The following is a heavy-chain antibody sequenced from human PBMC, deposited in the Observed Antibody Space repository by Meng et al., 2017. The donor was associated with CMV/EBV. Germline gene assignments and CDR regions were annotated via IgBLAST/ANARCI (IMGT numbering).Heavy chain of an antibody. CDR1: GFTFSSYE. D-gene: IGHD5-18*01. CDR2: ISSSGSTI. J-gene: IGHJ6*02. Sequence: GESLKISCAASGFTFSSYEMNWVRQAPGKGLEWVSYISSSGSTIYYADSVKGRFTISRDNAKNSLYLQMNSLRAEDTAVYYCARGGYSYGNYYYGMDVWGQGTTVTVSS. V-gene: IGHV3-48*03. CDR3: ARGGYSYGNYYYGMDV.